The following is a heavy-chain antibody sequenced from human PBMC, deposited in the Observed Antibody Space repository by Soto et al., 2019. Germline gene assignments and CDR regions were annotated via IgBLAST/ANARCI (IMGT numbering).Heavy chain of an antibody. CDR1: GFTFGAYD. Sequence: EVQLLESGGGLVQPGGSLRLSCAASGFTFGAYDLSWVRQPPGKGLEWVSSITNNGGRSHFADSVRGRFTISRDNSKDTLYLQMDSLRGGGTGVYYLAKAPLGGCRARCCPGFWGQGTLVTVSS. J-gene: IGHJ4*02. CDR3: AKAPLGGCRARCCPGF. V-gene: IGHV3-23*01. CDR2: ITNNGGRS. D-gene: IGHD2-15*01.